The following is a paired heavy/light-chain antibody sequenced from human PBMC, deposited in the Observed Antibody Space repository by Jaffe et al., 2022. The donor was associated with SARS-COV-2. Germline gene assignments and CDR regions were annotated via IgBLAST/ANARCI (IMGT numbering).Heavy chain of an antibody. CDR3: ARGCPDCSGGVG. Sequence: QVQLVQSGSELKMPGASVKVSCKASGYSFTSYAMNWVRQAPGQGLEWLGWIHTNTGNPSYAQGFAGRFVISLDTSVSTTYLQISGLKPEDTAVYYCARGCPDCSGGVGWGQGTLVTVSS. J-gene: IGHJ4*02. D-gene: IGHD2-8*02. CDR2: IHTNTGNP. V-gene: IGHV7-4-1*02. CDR1: GYSFTSYA.
Light chain of an antibody. CDR2: DVS. CDR3: CSYTSSSTWV. CDR1: RKDVGGYNY. J-gene: IGLJ3*02. V-gene: IGLV2-14*01. Sequence: QSALTQPASVSGSPGQSITFSCTGTRKDVGGYNYVSWYQKHPGKAPKVIISDVSIRPSGVSNRFSGSKSGNTASLTISGLQAEDEADYYCCSYTSSSTWVFGGGTKLTVL.